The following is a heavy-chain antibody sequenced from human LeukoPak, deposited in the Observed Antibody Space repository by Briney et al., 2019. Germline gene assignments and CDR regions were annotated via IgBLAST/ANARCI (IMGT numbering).Heavy chain of an antibody. CDR1: GFTFSSYA. CDR3: ARGPHLYSGYHPDS. CDR2: VTGSDDAT. V-gene: IGHV3-23*01. Sequence: PGGSLRLSCAASGFTFSSYAMTWVRQAPGKGLEWFSTVTGSDDATYYADSVKGRFTLSRDYSKNTVHLQISSLRVEDTAIYYCARGPHLYSGYHPDSWGQGTLVSVSS. D-gene: IGHD5-12*01. J-gene: IGHJ4*02.